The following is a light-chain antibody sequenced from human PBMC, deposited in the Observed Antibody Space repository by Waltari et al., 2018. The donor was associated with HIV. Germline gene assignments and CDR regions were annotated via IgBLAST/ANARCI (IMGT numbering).Light chain of an antibody. Sequence: QSVLTQPPSAPGTPGQRVSLSCSGRSSNIASTIVNWYQQLPGTAPKLLSYSNNQRPSGVPDRFSGSKSGTSASLAISGLQSEDEADYYCAAWDDSLNAWVFGGGTKLTVL. J-gene: IGLJ3*02. CDR1: SSNIASTI. CDR2: SNN. V-gene: IGLV1-44*01. CDR3: AAWDDSLNAWV.